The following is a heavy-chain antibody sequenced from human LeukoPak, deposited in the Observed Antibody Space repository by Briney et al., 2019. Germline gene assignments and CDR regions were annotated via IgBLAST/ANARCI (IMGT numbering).Heavy chain of an antibody. J-gene: IGHJ4*02. Sequence: TGGSLSLSCAASGFTLDNYALHWFRQAPGRALEGVSGISWNGGGMGYADSVKGRFTISRDNAKNSLYLQMNSLRAEDTAFYYCAKDVGTSWQGPYFDYWGQGALVTVSS. CDR1: GFTLDNYA. CDR2: ISWNGGGM. CDR3: AKDVGTSWQGPYFDY. V-gene: IGHV3-9*01. D-gene: IGHD6-13*01.